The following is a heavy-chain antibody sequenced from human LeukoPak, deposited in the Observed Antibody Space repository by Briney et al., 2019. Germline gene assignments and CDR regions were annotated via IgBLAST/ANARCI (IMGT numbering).Heavy chain of an antibody. CDR3: ASPRGFSYGYFDH. D-gene: IGHD5-18*01. J-gene: IGHJ4*02. CDR1: GGSISSSSAY. V-gene: IGHV4-39*01. CDR2: IYYRKNT. Sequence: PSETLSLTCTVSGGSISSSSAYWGWIRQPPGKGLEWIGGIYYRKNTYYNPSLKSRVTISADTSKSQFSLTLGSVSATDTAVYYCASPRGFSYGYFDHWGQGTLVTVSS.